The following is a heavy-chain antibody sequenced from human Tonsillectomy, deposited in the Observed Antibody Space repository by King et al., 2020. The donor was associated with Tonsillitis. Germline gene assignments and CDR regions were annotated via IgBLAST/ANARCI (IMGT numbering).Heavy chain of an antibody. Sequence: VQLVESGGGLVQPGGSLRLSCAASGLTFSNYWMSWVRQAPGKGLEWVANIKKVGGEKNYVDSLKGRFTISRDNAKNSLYLQMNSLRAEDTAVYYCARDRWLDYWGQGTLVTVSS. CDR1: GLTFSNYW. CDR3: ARDRWLDY. J-gene: IGHJ4*02. D-gene: IGHD5-12*01. CDR2: IKKVGGEK. V-gene: IGHV3-7*03.